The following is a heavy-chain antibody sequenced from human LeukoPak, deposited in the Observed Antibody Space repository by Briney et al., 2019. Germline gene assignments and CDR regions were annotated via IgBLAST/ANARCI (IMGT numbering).Heavy chain of an antibody. V-gene: IGHV1-46*01. Sequence: GASVKVSCKASGYTFTSYYMHWVRQAPGQGLEWMGIINPSGGSTSYAQKFQGRVTMTRDTSTSTVYMELSSLRSEDTAVYYCAVNLAYCGGDCYPFDAFDIWGQGTMVTVSS. D-gene: IGHD2-21*02. J-gene: IGHJ3*02. CDR3: AVNLAYCGGDCYPFDAFDI. CDR1: GYTFTSYY. CDR2: INPSGGST.